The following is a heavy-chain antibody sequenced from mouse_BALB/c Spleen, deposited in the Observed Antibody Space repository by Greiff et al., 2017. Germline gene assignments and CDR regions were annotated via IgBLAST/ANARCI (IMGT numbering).Heavy chain of an antibody. Sequence: EVQLVESGPSLVKPSQTLSLTCSVTGDSITSGYWNWIRKFPGNKLEYMGYISYSGSTYYNPSLKSRISITRDTSKNQYYLQLNSVTTEDTATYYCARRDGNYVYYFDYWGQGTTLTVSS. J-gene: IGHJ2*01. CDR2: ISYSGST. V-gene: IGHV3-8*02. CDR1: GDSITSGY. CDR3: ARRDGNYVYYFDY. D-gene: IGHD2-1*01.